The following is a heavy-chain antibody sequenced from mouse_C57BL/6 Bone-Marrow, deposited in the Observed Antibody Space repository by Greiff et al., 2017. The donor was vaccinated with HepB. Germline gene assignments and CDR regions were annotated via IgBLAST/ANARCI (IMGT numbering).Heavy chain of an antibody. Sequence: VKLMESGAELVKPGASVKLSCKASGYTFTEYTIHWAKQRSGQGLEWIGWFYPGSGSIKYNEKFKDKATLTADKSSSTVYMELSRLTSEDSAVYFCARHEGETGGYYAMDYWGQGTSVTVSS. CDR3: ARHEGETGGYYAMDY. J-gene: IGHJ4*01. D-gene: IGHD4-1*01. CDR2: FYPGSGSI. CDR1: GYTFTEYT. V-gene: IGHV1-62-2*01.